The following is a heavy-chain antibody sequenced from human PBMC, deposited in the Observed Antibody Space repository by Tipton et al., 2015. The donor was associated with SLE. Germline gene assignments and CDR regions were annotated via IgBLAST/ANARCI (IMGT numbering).Heavy chain of an antibody. D-gene: IGHD5-24*01. V-gene: IGHV1-69*01. Sequence: QSGVEVKKPGSSVKVSCKASGGTFSSYAISWVRQAPGQGLEWMGGIIPIFGTANYAQKFQGRVTITADESTSTAYMELSSLRSEDTAVYYYARAGGMALRYYYGMDVWGQGTTVTVSS. CDR1: GGTFSSYA. CDR2: IIPIFGTA. J-gene: IGHJ6*02. CDR3: ARAGGMALRYYYGMDV.